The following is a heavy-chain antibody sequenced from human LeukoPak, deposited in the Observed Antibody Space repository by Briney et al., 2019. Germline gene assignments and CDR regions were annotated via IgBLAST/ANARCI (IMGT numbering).Heavy chain of an antibody. CDR3: AREPGFDSSGYLNWFDP. J-gene: IGHJ5*02. D-gene: IGHD3-22*01. V-gene: IGHV4-4*02. CDR1: GGSISSDNW. Sequence: PSGTLSLTCAVSGGSISSDNWWIWVRQPPGKGLEWIACISYSGSTKYNPSLKSRVTISVDTAKNQLSLKLSSVTAADTAVYYCAREPGFDSSGYLNWFDPWGQGTLVTVSS. CDR2: ISYSGST.